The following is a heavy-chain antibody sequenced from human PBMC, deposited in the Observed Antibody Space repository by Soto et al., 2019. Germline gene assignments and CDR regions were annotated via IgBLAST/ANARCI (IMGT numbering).Heavy chain of an antibody. CDR3: ARGRGWTANSNIDY. Sequence: PGGSLRPSCAASGFTFSSYAMHWVRQAPGKGLEWVAVISYDGSNKYYADSVKGRFTISRDNSKNTLYLQMNSLRAEDTAVYYCARGRGWTANSNIDYWGQGTLVTVSS. D-gene: IGHD1-26*01. CDR1: GFTFSSYA. J-gene: IGHJ4*02. CDR2: ISYDGSNK. V-gene: IGHV3-30-3*01.